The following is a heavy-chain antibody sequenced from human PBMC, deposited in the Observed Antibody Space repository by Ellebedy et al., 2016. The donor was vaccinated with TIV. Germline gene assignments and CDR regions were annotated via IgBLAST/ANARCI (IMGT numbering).Heavy chain of an antibody. J-gene: IGHJ4*02. V-gene: IGHV1-2*02. CDR2: VHPSGGVT. CDR1: GYTFTDYY. D-gene: IGHD2-15*01. CDR3: ARFPPNVVMVAAAPPDY. Sequence: AASVKVSCKASGYTFTDYYIHWVRQAPGQGLEWMGRVHPSGGVTTYAQKFQGRITMTRDTSISTAYMDLTRLTSDDTAVYYCARFPPNVVMVAAAPPDYWGQGTLVTVSS.